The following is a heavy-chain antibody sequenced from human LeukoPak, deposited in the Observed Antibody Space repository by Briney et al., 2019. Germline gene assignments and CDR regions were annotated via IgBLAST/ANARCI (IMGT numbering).Heavy chain of an antibody. CDR1: GFTFDDYA. CDR3: AKVARIGANFDY. V-gene: IGHV3-9*01. CDR2: ISWNSGSI. D-gene: IGHD2-15*01. J-gene: IGHJ4*02. Sequence: AGGSLRLSCAASGFTFDDYAMHWVRQAPGKGLEWVSGISWNSGSIGYADSVKGRFTISRDNAKNSLYLQMNSLRAEDTALYYCAKVARIGANFDYWGQGTLVTVSS.